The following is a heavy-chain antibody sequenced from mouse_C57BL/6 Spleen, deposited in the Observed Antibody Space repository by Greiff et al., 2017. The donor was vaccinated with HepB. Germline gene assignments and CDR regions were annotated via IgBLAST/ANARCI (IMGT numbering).Heavy chain of an antibody. V-gene: IGHV1-26*01. CDR2: INPNNGGT. J-gene: IGHJ4*01. CDR1: GYTFTDYY. CDR3: AREASDYYGPYYAMDY. Sequence: EVQLQQSGPELVKPGASVKISCKASGYTFTDYYMNWVKQSHGKSLEWIGDINPNNGGTSYNQKFKGKATLTVDKSSSTAYMELRSLTSEDSAVYYCAREASDYYGPYYAMDYWGQGTSVTVSS. D-gene: IGHD1-1*01.